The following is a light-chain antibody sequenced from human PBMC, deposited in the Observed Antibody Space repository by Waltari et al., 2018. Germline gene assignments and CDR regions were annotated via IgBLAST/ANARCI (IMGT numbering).Light chain of an antibody. J-gene: IGLJ3*02. CDR2: DPY. CDR3: LLSFYYLRA. Sequence: QAEVTQEPSLTVSPGGTVTLTCDSSTEAVTSTHHPYWFLQKPGQVPWTLIYDPYNKHSRTPARFSGSLLGGKAALTLSGAQPEDEAVYDCLLSFYYLRAFGGGTKLTVL. V-gene: IGLV7-46*01. CDR1: TEAVTSTHH.